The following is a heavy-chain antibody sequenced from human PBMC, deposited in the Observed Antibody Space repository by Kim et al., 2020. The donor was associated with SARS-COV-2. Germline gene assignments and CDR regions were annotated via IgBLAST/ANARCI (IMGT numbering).Heavy chain of an antibody. CDR3: AEDVDIVATTDFDY. J-gene: IGHJ4*02. D-gene: IGHD5-12*01. Sequence: NSVKGRFTISRDNAKNSLYLQMNSLRAEDRALYYCAEDVDIVATTDFDYRGQGTLVTVSS. V-gene: IGHV3-9*01.